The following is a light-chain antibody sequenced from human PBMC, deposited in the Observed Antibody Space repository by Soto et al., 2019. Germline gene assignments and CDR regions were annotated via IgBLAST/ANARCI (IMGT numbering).Light chain of an antibody. J-gene: IGLJ1*01. CDR3: SSYTTSNTRQIV. CDR1: SSDVGGYNY. V-gene: IGLV2-14*03. CDR2: DVS. Sequence: QSVLTQPASVSGSPGQSITISCTGTSSDVGGYNYVSWYQHHPGKAPKLMIFDVSNRPSGVSNCFSGSKSGNTASLTIPGLQPEDEADYYCSSYTTSNTRQIVFGTGTKATVL.